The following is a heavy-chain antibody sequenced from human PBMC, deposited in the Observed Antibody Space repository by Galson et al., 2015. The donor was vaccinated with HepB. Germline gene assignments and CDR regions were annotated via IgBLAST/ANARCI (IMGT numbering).Heavy chain of an antibody. CDR1: GSTFTGYY. V-gene: IGHV1-2*04. CDR3: ARGRLPRASQYYYYYYGMDV. CDR2: INPNSGGT. Sequence: SVKVSCKASGSTFTGYYMHWVRQAPGQGLEWMGWINPNSGGTNYAQKFQGWVTMTRDTSISTAYMELSRLRSDDTAVYCCARGRLPRASQYYYYYYGMDVWGQGTTVTVSS. J-gene: IGHJ6*02. D-gene: IGHD2-2*01.